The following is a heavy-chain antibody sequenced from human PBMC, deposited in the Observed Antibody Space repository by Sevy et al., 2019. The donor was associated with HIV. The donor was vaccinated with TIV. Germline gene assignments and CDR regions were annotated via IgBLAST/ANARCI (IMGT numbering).Heavy chain of an antibody. CDR1: GFTFSISA. D-gene: IGHD5-18*01. V-gene: IGHV3-23*01. Sequence: GGSLRLSCAASGFTFSISAMTWVRQAPGKGLERVSVISGSGNSAYYADSVKGRFTISRHNSKNTLSLQMNSLRAEDTAVYYCAKGGRSYGDSYFDHWGQGTLVTVSS. CDR3: AKGGRSYGDSYFDH. J-gene: IGHJ4*02. CDR2: ISGSGNSA.